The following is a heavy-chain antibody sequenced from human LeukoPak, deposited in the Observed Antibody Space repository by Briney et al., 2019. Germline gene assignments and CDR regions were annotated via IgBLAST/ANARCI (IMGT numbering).Heavy chain of an antibody. CDR3: ARDYDSSGMDV. CDR2: IGTAGDT. CDR1: GFTFSSYD. Sequence: GGSLRLSCAASGFTFSSYDMHWVRQATGKGLEWVSAIGTAGDTYYPGSVKGRFTISRENAKNSLYLQMNSLRAGDTAVYYCARDYDSSGMDVWGQGTTVTVSS. V-gene: IGHV3-13*01. J-gene: IGHJ6*02. D-gene: IGHD3-22*01.